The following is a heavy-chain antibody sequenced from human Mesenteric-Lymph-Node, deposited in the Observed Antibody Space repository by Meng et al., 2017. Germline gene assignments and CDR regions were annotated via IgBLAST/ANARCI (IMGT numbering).Heavy chain of an antibody. V-gene: IGHV3-11*04. Sequence: GESLKISCAASGFTFSDYYMTWIRQAPGEGLDYVSYITPGGTPYYYADSVKGRFTISRDNAKNSLYLQMDSLRAEDTAVYYCARGLVDMDVWGQGTTVTVSS. D-gene: IGHD2-8*02. J-gene: IGHJ6*02. CDR2: ITPGGTPY. CDR3: ARGLVDMDV. CDR1: GFTFSDYY.